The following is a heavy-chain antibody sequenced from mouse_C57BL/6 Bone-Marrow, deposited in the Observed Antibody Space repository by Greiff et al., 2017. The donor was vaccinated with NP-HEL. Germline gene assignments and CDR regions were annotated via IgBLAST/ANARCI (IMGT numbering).Heavy chain of an antibody. CDR3: AREAYDYDDFDY. V-gene: IGHV1-76*01. D-gene: IGHD2-4*01. J-gene: IGHJ2*01. Sequence: QVQLKQSGAELVRPGASVKLSCKASGYTFTDYYINWVKQRPGQGLEWIARIYPGSGNTYYNEKFKGKATLTAEKSSSTAYMQLSSLTSEDSAVYFCAREAYDYDDFDYWGQGTTLTVSS. CDR2: IYPGSGNT. CDR1: GYTFTDYY.